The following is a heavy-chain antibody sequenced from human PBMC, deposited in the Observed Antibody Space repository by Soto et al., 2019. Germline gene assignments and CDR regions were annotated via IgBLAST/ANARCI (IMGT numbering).Heavy chain of an antibody. J-gene: IGHJ6*02. V-gene: IGHV5-51*01. CDR1: GYSFTSYW. Sequence: PGESLKISCKGSGYSFTSYWIGWVRQMPGKGLEWMGIIYPGDSDTRYSPSFQGQVTISADKSISTAYLQWSSLKASDTAMYYCARLGSSGSYYSVPRGFGYYYYGMDVWGQGTTVTSP. CDR3: ARLGSSGSYYSVPRGFGYYYYGMDV. CDR2: IYPGDSDT. D-gene: IGHD3-10*01.